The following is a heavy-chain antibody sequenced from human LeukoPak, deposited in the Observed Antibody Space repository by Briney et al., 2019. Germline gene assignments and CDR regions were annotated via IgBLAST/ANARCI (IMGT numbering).Heavy chain of an antibody. Sequence: PSETLSLTCTVSGASMSTYYWSWIRQPPGKGLEWVAYIYHSGSTNYNPSLKSRVTISVDTSKNQFSLKLSSVTAADTAVYYCAKSRPVFYGSGSYYLNPFDQWGQGTLVTVSS. CDR2: IYHSGST. J-gene: IGHJ4*02. V-gene: IGHV4-59*01. CDR1: GASMSTYY. D-gene: IGHD3-10*01. CDR3: AKSRPVFYGSGSYYLNPFDQ.